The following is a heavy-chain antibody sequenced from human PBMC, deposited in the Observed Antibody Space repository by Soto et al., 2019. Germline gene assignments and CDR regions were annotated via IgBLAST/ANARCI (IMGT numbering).Heavy chain of an antibody. CDR1: GFTVSSNY. CDR3: ATTGMGVTLYYYYYGMDV. D-gene: IGHD1-26*01. CDR2: ICYGGST. Sequence: EVQLVESGGGLVQPGGSLRISCAASGFTVSSNYMTWVRQAPGKGLEWVSVICYGGSTYYADSVKGRFTISRDNSKNMLYLQMNSLRAEDTAVYYCATTGMGVTLYYYYYGMDVWGQGTTVTVSS. J-gene: IGHJ6*02. V-gene: IGHV3-66*01.